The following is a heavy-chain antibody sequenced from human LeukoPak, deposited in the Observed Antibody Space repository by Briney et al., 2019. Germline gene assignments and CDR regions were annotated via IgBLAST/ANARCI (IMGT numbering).Heavy chain of an antibody. J-gene: IGHJ3*02. CDR1: GFTLSSYW. CDR3: ARSQLAAFDI. Sequence: GGSLRLSCAASGFTLSSYWMGWVRQAPGKGLEWVANIKQDGSEKYYMDSVKGRFTISRDNAKNSLYLQMNSLRAEDTAVYYCARSQLAAFDIWGQGTMVTVSS. V-gene: IGHV3-7*01. CDR2: IKQDGSEK. D-gene: IGHD5-24*01.